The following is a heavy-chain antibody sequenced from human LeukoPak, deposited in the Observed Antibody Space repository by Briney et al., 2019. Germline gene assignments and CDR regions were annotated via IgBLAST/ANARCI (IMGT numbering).Heavy chain of an antibody. V-gene: IGHV4-59*01. CDR2: INDRGST. CDR1: GGSISGNY. J-gene: IGHJ3*01. CDR3: ARDPLSPNVFDV. Sequence: SETLSLTCTVSGGSISGNYRNWIRQPPGRGLEGIGYINDRGSTNYNPSLKSRVTISVDTSKNQFSLKLSSVTAADTAVYYCARDPLSPNVFDVWGQGTMVTVSS.